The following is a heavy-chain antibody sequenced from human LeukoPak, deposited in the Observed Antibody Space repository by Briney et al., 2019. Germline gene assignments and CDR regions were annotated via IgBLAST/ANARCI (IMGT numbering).Heavy chain of an antibody. CDR2: IRYDGSNK. D-gene: IGHD3-22*01. J-gene: IGHJ3*02. V-gene: IGHV3-30*02. CDR1: GFTFSSYG. Sequence: PGGSLRLSCAASGFTFSSYGMHWVRQAPGKGLEWVAFIRYDGSNKYYADSVKGRFTISRDNSKNTLYLQMNSLRAEDTAVYYCARDRAQIPYYYDSSGFPDAFDIWGQGTMVTVCS. CDR3: ARDRAQIPYYYDSSGFPDAFDI.